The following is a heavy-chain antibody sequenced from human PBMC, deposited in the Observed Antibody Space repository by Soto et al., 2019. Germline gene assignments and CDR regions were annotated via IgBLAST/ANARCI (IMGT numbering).Heavy chain of an antibody. CDR2: INHSGST. CDR3: GRGGELLSIPFDY. D-gene: IGHD1-26*01. CDR1: GGSFSGYY. Sequence: PSETLSLTCAVYGGSFSGYYWSWIRQPPGKGLEWIGEINHSGSTNYNPSLKSRVTISVDTSKNQFSLKLSSVTAADTAVYYCGRGGELLSIPFDYWGQGTLVTVSS. J-gene: IGHJ4*02. V-gene: IGHV4-34*01.